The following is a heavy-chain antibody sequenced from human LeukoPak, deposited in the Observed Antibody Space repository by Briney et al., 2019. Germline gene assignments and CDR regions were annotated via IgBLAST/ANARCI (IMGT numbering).Heavy chain of an antibody. V-gene: IGHV3-74*01. CDR2: INSDGSST. CDR3: ARGARGSGTASDY. Sequence: GGSLRLSCAASGFTFSSHWMHWVRQAPGKGLVWVSRINSDGSSTNYADSVKGRFTISRDNAKNTLHLQMNSLRAEDTAVYYCARGARGSGTASDYWGQGTLVTVSS. CDR1: GFTFSSHW. J-gene: IGHJ4*02. D-gene: IGHD3-10*01.